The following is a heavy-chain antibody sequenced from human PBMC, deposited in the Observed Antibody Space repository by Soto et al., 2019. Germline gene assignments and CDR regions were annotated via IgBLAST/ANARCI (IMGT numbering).Heavy chain of an antibody. J-gene: IGHJ6*02. Sequence: PSETLSLTCAVYGGSFSGYYWSWIRQPPGKGLEWIGEINHSGSTNYNPSLKSRVTISVDTSKNQFSLKLSSVTAADTAVYYCARGSMRWGMDVWGQGTTVTVSS. CDR3: ARGSMRWGMDV. D-gene: IGHD2-15*01. CDR2: INHSGST. CDR1: GGSFSGYY. V-gene: IGHV4-34*01.